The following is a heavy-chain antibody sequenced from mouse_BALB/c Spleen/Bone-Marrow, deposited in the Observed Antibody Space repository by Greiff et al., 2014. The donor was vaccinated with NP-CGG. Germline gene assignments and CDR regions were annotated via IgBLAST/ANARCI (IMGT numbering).Heavy chain of an antibody. CDR3: ARGRIYYDYDVGDY. J-gene: IGHJ2*01. CDR1: GFTFSDYY. D-gene: IGHD2-4*01. Sequence: EVMLVESGGGLVKPGGSLKLSCAASGFTFSDYYMYWVRQTPGKRLEWVATISDGGSYTYYPDSVKGRFTISRDNAKNNLYLQMSSLKSEDTAMYYCARGRIYYDYDVGDYWGQGTTLTVSS. V-gene: IGHV5-4*02. CDR2: ISDGGSYT.